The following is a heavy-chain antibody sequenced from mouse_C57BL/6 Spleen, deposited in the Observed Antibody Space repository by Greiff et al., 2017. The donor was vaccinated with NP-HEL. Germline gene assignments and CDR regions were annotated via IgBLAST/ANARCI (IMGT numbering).Heavy chain of an antibody. D-gene: IGHD1-1*01. CDR2: ISSGGSYT. V-gene: IGHV5-6*02. J-gene: IGHJ2*01. CDR3: ARHVGDYYGDYDC. Sequence: EVMLVESGGDLVKPGGSLKLSCAASGFTFSSYGMSWVRQTPDKRLEWVATISSGGSYTYYPDSVKGRFTISRDNAKNTLYLQMSSLKSEDTAMYYCARHVGDYYGDYDCWGKGTTLTVSS. CDR1: GFTFSSYG.